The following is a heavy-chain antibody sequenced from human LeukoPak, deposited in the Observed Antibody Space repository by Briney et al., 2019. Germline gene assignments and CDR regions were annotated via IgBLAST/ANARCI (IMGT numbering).Heavy chain of an antibody. CDR1: GYSFTNYW. J-gene: IGHJ4*02. V-gene: IGHV5-51*01. CDR3: ARFGCTSTTCFDY. CDR2: IYPGDSDT. D-gene: IGHD2-2*01. Sequence: GESLKISCKVSGYSFTNYWIAWVRQMPGKGLEWMGIIYPGDSDTRYSPSFRGQVTISVDKSISTAFLQWSSLKASDTAMYYCARFGCTSTTCFDYWGQGTLVTVSS.